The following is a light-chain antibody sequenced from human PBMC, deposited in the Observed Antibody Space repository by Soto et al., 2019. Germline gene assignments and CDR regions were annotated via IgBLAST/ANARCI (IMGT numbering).Light chain of an antibody. Sequence: DIQMTQSPSSLSASVGDRVTITCRASQSISSYLNWYQQKPGKAPKLLIYAASSLQGGVPSRFSGSGSGTDFTRTISSLQPEDFATYYGQQSYSTLGFGQGTRLEIK. CDR2: AAS. J-gene: IGKJ5*01. CDR1: QSISSY. CDR3: QQSYSTLG. V-gene: IGKV1-39*01.